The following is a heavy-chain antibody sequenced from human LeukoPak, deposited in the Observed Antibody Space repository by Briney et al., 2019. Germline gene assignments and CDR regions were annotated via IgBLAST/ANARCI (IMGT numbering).Heavy chain of an antibody. D-gene: IGHD3-22*01. Sequence: SETLSLTCTVSGASISSYYWSWIRQAPGKGLEGIGYIYYSGSTNYNPSLKSRVTISVDTSKNQFSLKLSSVTAADTAVYYCARCYKCYYDSSGYHDGFDVWGQGTMVTVSS. J-gene: IGHJ3*01. CDR1: GASISSYY. CDR3: ARCYKCYYDSSGYHDGFDV. CDR2: IYYSGST. V-gene: IGHV4-59*08.